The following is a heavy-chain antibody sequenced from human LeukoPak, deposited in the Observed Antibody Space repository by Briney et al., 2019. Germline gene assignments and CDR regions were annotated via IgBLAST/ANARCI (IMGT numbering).Heavy chain of an antibody. CDR3: ASHESVVIALGDDAFDI. CDR1: GYTFTSYY. D-gene: IGHD2-21*01. V-gene: IGHV1-46*01. J-gene: IGHJ3*02. Sequence: ASVKVSCKASGYTFTSYYMHWVRQAPGQGLEWMGIINPSGGSTSYAQKFQGRVTMTRDTSTSTVYMELSSLRSEDTAGYYCASHESVVIALGDDAFDIWGQGTMVTVSS. CDR2: INPSGGST.